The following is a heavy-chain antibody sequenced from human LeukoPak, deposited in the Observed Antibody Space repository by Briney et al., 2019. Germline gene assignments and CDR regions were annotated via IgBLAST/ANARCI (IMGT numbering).Heavy chain of an antibody. CDR3: ARDRGYYDSSGYYGDFDY. CDR2: ISTGSNYI. D-gene: IGHD3-22*01. Sequence: GGSLRLSCAASGFTFRSYSMNWVRQAPGKGLEWVSSISTGSNYIYYADSVKGRFTISRDNAKNSLYLQMNSLRAEDTAVYYCARDRGYYDSSGYYGDFDYWGQGTLVTVSS. J-gene: IGHJ4*02. CDR1: GFTFRSYS. V-gene: IGHV3-21*01.